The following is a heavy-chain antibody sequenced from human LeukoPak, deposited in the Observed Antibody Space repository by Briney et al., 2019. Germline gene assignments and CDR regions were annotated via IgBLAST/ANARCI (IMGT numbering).Heavy chain of an antibody. D-gene: IGHD2-2*01. V-gene: IGHV4-30-2*01. CDR2: IYHSGST. CDR1: GGSISSGGYS. Sequence: PSQTLSLTCAVSGGSISSGGYSWSWIRQPPGKGLEWIGYIYHSGSTYYNPSLKGRVTISVDRSKNQFSLKLSSVTAADTAVYYCARQVYCSSTSCSELDWFDPWGQGTLVTVSS. CDR3: ARQVYCSSTSCSELDWFDP. J-gene: IGHJ5*02.